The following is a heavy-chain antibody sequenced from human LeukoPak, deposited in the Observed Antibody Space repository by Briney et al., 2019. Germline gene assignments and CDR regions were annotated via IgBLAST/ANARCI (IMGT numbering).Heavy chain of an antibody. D-gene: IGHD6-19*01. J-gene: IGHJ6*02. CDR1: GFTFSSYW. V-gene: IGHV3-74*01. CDR2: INSDGSST. Sequence: PGRSLRLSCAASGFTFSSYWMHWVSQVQGKGIVWDSRINSDGSSTSYADSVKGRFTISRDNAKNTLYLQMNSLRAEDTAMYYCARMRVVAGTIGYGMDAWGQGTTVTVS. CDR3: ARMRVVAGTIGYGMDA.